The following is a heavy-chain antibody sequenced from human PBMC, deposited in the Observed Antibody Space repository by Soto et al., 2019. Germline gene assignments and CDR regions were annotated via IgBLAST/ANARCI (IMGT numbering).Heavy chain of an antibody. CDR1: GGSISSGGYY. V-gene: IGHV4-31*03. J-gene: IGHJ4*02. Sequence: QVQLQESGPGLVKPSQTLSLTCTVSGGSISSGGYYWSWIRQHPGKGLEWIGYIYYSGSTYYNPSLNMRCTISEDTTKNQFYLRLGSLTAEDPAVYDCAGDTEGYYFDYWGQGTLVTVSS. CDR2: IYYSGST. CDR3: AGDTEGYYFDY.